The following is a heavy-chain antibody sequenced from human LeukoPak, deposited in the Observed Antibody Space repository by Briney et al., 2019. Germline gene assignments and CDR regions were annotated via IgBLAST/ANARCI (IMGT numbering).Heavy chain of an antibody. Sequence: PGGSLRLSCAASGFTFSNYGMHWVRQGPDKGLEWVAIIWYDGGNKYYADSVKGRFTISRDNSKNTLYLEMNSLRAEDTAVYYCAIDRYSSGWADAFDIWGQGAMVTVSS. V-gene: IGHV3-33*01. CDR2: IWYDGGNK. CDR3: AIDRYSSGWADAFDI. J-gene: IGHJ3*02. D-gene: IGHD6-19*01. CDR1: GFTFSNYG.